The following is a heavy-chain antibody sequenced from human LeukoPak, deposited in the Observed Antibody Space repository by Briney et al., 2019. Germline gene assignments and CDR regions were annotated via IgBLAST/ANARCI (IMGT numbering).Heavy chain of an antibody. D-gene: IGHD2-2*01. J-gene: IGHJ3*02. CDR1: GFTFSSYW. CDR2: IKQDGSEK. CDR3: ARDPRYCSSTSCHDAFDI. Sequence: PGGPLRLSCAASGFTFSSYWMSWVRQAPGKGLEWVANIKQDGSEKYYVDSVKGRFTISRDNAKNSLYLQMNSLRAEDTAVYYCARDPRYCSSTSCHDAFDIWGQGTMVTVSS. V-gene: IGHV3-7*01.